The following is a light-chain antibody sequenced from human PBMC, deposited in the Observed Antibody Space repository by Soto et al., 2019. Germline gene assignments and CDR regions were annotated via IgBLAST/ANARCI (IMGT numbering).Light chain of an antibody. Sequence: EIVMTQSPATLSVSPGERATLSCRASQSLSNNLAWYQQKPGQAPRLLIYSTSTRATGIPARFSGSGSGTEFTLTISSLQSEYFAVYYCQQYNTWPLAFGGGTKVETK. V-gene: IGKV3-15*01. CDR1: QSLSNN. CDR3: QQYNTWPLA. J-gene: IGKJ4*01. CDR2: STS.